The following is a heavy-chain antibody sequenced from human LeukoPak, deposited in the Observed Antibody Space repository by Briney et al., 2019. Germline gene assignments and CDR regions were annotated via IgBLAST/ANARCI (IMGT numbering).Heavy chain of an antibody. CDR3: ARAPSGYSYPYFDY. CDR2: IKQDGSEK. D-gene: IGHD5-18*01. J-gene: IGHJ4*02. V-gene: IGHV3-7*01. CDR1: GFTFSSYW. Sequence: PGGSLRLSCAASGFTFSSYWMSWVRQAPGKGLEWVANIKQDGSEKYYEDSVKGRFTISRDNAKNSLYLQMNSLRAEDTAVYYCARAPSGYSYPYFDYWGQGTLVTVSS.